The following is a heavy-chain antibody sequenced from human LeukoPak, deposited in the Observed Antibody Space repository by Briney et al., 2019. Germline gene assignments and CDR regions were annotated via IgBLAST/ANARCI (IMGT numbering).Heavy chain of an antibody. V-gene: IGHV4-39*07. D-gene: IGHD6-13*01. CDR2: IFYSGGT. J-gene: IGHJ5*02. Sequence: PSETLSLTCTVSGGSINTPNYYWGWIRQTPGKGLEWIGNIFYSGGTYYSPSLTSRVTISLDTSRNQFSLKLNSVTAADTAVYYCARASWYGEDWFDPWGQGTLVTVSS. CDR1: GGSINTPNYY. CDR3: ARASWYGEDWFDP.